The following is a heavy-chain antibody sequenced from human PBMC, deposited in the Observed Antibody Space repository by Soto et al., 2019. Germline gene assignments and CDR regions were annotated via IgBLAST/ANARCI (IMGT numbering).Heavy chain of an antibody. D-gene: IGHD6-6*01. CDR1: GFPFSNCA. CDR3: ARDTSSSADYYFDY. J-gene: IGHJ4*02. Sequence: QVQLVESGGGVVQPGRSLRLSCAASGFPFSNCAMHWVRQAPGKGLDWVAVISSDGNDKHYADSVKGRFTISRDNSKNTLYLLMSSLTIEDTAVYYCARDTSSSADYYFDYWGQGTLVTVSS. CDR2: ISSDGNDK. V-gene: IGHV3-30-3*01.